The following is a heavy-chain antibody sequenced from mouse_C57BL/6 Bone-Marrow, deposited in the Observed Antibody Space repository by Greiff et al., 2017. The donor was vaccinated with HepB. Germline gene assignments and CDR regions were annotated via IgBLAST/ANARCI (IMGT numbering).Heavy chain of an antibody. CDR3: TRGATMVTTKDYFDY. CDR2: IYPGNSDT. D-gene: IGHD2-2*01. J-gene: IGHJ2*01. V-gene: IGHV1-5*01. CDR1: GYTFTSYW. Sequence: VQLQQSGTVLARPGASVKMSCKTSGYTFTSYWMHWVKQRPGQGLEWIGAIYPGNSDTSYNQKFKGKAKLTADTSASTAYMELSSLTNEDSAVYYCTRGATMVTTKDYFDYWGQGTTLTVSS.